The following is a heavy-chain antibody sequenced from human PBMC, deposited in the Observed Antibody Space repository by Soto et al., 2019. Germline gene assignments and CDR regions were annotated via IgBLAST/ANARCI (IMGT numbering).Heavy chain of an antibody. CDR1: GFTVKNYQ. CDR3: ARDPSTTGYYGLDV. V-gene: IGHV3-53*01. CDR2: IYSGGVT. Sequence: GGSLRLSCAASGFTVKNYQMNWVRQAPGKGLEWVSVIYSGGVTYYPDSVKGRFTTIRDTSKNTVYLQMNSLRADDTAMYYCARDPSTTGYYGLDVWGQGTTVTVSS. J-gene: IGHJ6*02.